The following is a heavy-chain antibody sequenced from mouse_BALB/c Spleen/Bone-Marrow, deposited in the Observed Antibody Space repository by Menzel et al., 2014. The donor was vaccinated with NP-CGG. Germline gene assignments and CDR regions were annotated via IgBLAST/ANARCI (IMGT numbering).Heavy chain of an antibody. Sequence: EVKLEESGPELVKPGASMKISCKASGYSFTACFIHWIKQRHVKSLEWIGRINPYNGATTYNQNFNDKASLTVDKSSSTAYMELHSLTSEDSAVYYCARRWSGAMDYWGQGTSVTVSS. V-gene: IGHV1-37*01. D-gene: IGHD2-3*01. J-gene: IGHJ4*01. CDR3: ARRWSGAMDY. CDR2: INPYNGAT. CDR1: GYSFTACF.